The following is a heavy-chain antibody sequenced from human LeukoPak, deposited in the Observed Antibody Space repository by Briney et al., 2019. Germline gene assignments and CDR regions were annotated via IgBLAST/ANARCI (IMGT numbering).Heavy chain of an antibody. D-gene: IGHD2-2*01. Sequence: PSETLSLTCTVSGGSITSYYWSWIRQPPGKGLEWLGYIYYSGSTYYNPSLKSRVTISVDTSKNQFSLKLSSVTAADTAVYYCARLVGCSSTSCPGAFDYWGQGTLVTVSS. J-gene: IGHJ4*02. CDR2: IYYSGST. V-gene: IGHV4-59*04. CDR1: GGSITSYY. CDR3: ARLVGCSSTSCPGAFDY.